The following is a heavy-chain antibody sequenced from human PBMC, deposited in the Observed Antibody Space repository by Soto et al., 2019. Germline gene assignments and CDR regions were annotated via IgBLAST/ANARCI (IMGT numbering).Heavy chain of an antibody. CDR3: ARVGGYSYGLVDY. D-gene: IGHD5-18*01. V-gene: IGHV4-59*01. J-gene: IGHJ4*02. Sequence: SETLSLTCTVSGGSISSYYWSWIRQPPGKGLEWIGYIYYSGSTNYNPSLKSRVTISVDTSKNQFSLKLSSVTAADTAVYYCARVGGYSYGLVDYWGQGTLVTV. CDR2: IYYSGST. CDR1: GGSISSYY.